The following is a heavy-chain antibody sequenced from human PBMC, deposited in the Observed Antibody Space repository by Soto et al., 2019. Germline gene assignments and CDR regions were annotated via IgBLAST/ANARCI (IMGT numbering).Heavy chain of an antibody. D-gene: IGHD3-16*01. CDR1: GGSINSDDYY. CDR2: IFNSGST. CDR3: AGARGGGNWFDP. J-gene: IGHJ5*02. Sequence: QVQLQESGPGLVKPSQTLSLTCTVSGGSINSDDYYWSWIRQPPGKGLEWIGCIFNSGSTYYNPSLKSRLTISLDTSTNQFSLKMSSVTAADTAVYYCAGARGGGNWFDPWGEGTLVIVSS. V-gene: IGHV4-30-4*01.